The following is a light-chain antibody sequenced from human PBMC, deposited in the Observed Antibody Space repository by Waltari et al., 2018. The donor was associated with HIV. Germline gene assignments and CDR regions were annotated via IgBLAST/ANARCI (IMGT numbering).Light chain of an antibody. CDR1: RSILYSSHNQNY. CDR2: WAS. CDR3: QQYYTIGPT. J-gene: IGKJ4*01. V-gene: IGKV4-1*01. Sequence: DIVMTQSPNSLAVSLGERATINCRSSRSILYSSHNQNYLAWYQQKPGQSPKVLSYWASTRASGVPDRFSGSGSGTNFSLTISSLQSDDVALYYCQQYYTIGPTFGGGTKVE.